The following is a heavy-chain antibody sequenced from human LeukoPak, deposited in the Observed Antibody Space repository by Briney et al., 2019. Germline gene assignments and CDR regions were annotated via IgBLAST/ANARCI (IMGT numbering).Heavy chain of an antibody. CDR2: ISGSGGST. Sequence: PGGSLRLSCAASGFTFSNYAMSWVRQAPGKGLEWVSGISGSGGSTYYADSVKGRFTISRDNSKNTLYLQMNSLRAEDTAVYYCAGGTGFIIKDWGQGTLVTVSS. J-gene: IGHJ4*02. D-gene: IGHD3-9*01. V-gene: IGHV3-23*01. CDR1: GFTFSNYA. CDR3: AGGTGFIIKD.